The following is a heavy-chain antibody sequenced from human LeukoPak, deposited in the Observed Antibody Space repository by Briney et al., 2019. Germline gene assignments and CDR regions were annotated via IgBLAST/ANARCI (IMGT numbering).Heavy chain of an antibody. D-gene: IGHD3-9*01. J-gene: IGHJ6*02. CDR3: TRDLMDYDVSTGLHHYYMDV. V-gene: IGHV3-74*01. CDR1: GFTFTTHW. CDR2: INGDGRNI. Sequence: PGGSLRLSCGASGFTFTTHWIHWVRQDPRKGLVWVSRINGDGRNINYADSVRGRFTISRDNAKNTLYLQMNTLRVEDTAVYYCTRDLMDYDVSTGLHHYYMDVWGQGTTVTVSS.